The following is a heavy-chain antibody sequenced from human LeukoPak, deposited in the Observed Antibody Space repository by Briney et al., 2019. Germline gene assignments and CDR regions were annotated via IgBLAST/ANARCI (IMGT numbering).Heavy chain of an antibody. CDR3: AAETGGDRFFM. CDR1: GFTFTSSA. V-gene: IGHV1-58*01. CDR2: IVVGSGNT. Sequence: SVKVSCRASGFTFTSSAVQWVRQARGQRLEWIGWIVVGSGNTNYAQKFQERVTITRDMSTSTAYMELSSLRSEDTAVYYCAAETGGDRFFMWGQGTLVTVSS. J-gene: IGHJ4*02. D-gene: IGHD4-17*01.